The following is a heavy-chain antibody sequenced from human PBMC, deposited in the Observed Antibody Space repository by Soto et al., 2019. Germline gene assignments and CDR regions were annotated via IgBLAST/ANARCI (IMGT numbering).Heavy chain of an antibody. J-gene: IGHJ6*02. V-gene: IGHV4-34*01. CDR1: GGSFSGYY. CDR3: ARVAYSYGYGSV. D-gene: IGHD5-18*01. CDR2: INHSGST. Sequence: QVQLQQWGAGLLKPSETLCLTCAVYGGSFSGYYWSWIRQPPGKGLEWIGEINHSGSTNYNPSLKSRVTISVDTSKNQFSLMLSSVTAADTAVYYCARVAYSYGYGSVWGQGTTVTVSS.